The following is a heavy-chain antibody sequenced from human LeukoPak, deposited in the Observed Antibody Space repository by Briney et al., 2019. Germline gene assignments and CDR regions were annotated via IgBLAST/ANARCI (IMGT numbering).Heavy chain of an antibody. Sequence: GGSLRLSCAASGFTFSSYSMNWVRQAPGKGLEWVSSISSSSSYIYYADSVKGRFTISRDNAKNSMYMQMNRLRAEDTAVYYCARTKLTLDLLKSLDYWGPGTLVTVSS. D-gene: IGHD1-7*01. CDR1: GFTFSSYS. CDR3: ARTKLTLDLLKSLDY. J-gene: IGHJ4*02. V-gene: IGHV3-21*01. CDR2: ISSSSSYI.